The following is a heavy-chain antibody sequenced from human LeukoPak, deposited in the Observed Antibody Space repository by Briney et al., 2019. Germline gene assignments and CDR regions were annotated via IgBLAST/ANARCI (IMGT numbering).Heavy chain of an antibody. CDR3: AAQCGGDCSYFLDY. Sequence: PSETLSLTCAVSGGSISSSNYYWSWIRQPAGQGLEWIGRIYTSGSTNYNPSLKSRVSMSVDTSKNQFSLKLSSVTAADTAVYYCAAQCGGDCSYFLDYWGQGTLVTVSS. CDR2: IYTSGST. V-gene: IGHV4-61*02. J-gene: IGHJ4*02. CDR1: GGSISSSNYY. D-gene: IGHD2-21*01.